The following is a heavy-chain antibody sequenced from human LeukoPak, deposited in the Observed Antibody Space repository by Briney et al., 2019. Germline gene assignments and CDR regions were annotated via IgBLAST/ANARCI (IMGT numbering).Heavy chain of an antibody. Sequence: PSETLSLTCTVSGGSISSYYWTWIRQPAGKGPEWIGRIHTSGSTNYNPSLKSRVNMSVDTSKNHFSLKLNSVTAADTAVYYCARVTDPRYNWFDPWGQGTLVTVSS. CDR1: GGSISSYY. J-gene: IGHJ5*02. CDR3: ARVTDPRYNWFDP. D-gene: IGHD2-21*02. V-gene: IGHV4-4*07. CDR2: IHTSGST.